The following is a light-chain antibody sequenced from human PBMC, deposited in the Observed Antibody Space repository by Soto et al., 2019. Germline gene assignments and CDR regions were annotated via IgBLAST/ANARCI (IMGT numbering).Light chain of an antibody. Sequence: EVVMTQSPVTLSVSPGERATLSCRASQNLSSNLAWYQQQPGQAPRLLIFYASTRATGIPARFSGSGSGTGFPLPISRLQAEDFAVYFCQQYNKWPHTFGQGTKLEIK. V-gene: IGKV3-15*01. J-gene: IGKJ2*01. CDR2: YAS. CDR3: QQYNKWPHT. CDR1: QNLSSN.